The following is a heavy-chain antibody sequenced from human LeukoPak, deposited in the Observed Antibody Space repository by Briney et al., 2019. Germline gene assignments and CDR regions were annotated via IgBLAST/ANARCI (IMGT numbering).Heavy chain of an antibody. J-gene: IGHJ4*02. CDR1: GFTLSRYW. V-gene: IGHV3-74*01. D-gene: IGHD2/OR15-2a*01. CDR3: ARVCNGTECLISA. Sequence: GGSLRLSCAASGFTLSRYWMHWVRQAPGEGLVWVSRINNDGSKIDYADFAKGRFTISRDNVENTVHLQMSSLRAEDTALYYCARVCNGTECLISAWGQGTQVTVSS. CDR2: INNDGSKI.